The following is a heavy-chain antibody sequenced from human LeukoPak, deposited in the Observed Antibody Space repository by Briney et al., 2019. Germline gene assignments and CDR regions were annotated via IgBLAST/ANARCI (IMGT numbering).Heavy chain of an antibody. D-gene: IGHD5-24*01. J-gene: IGHJ3*02. CDR3: AKARGDGYNDAFDM. CDR1: GFTFSKNG. Sequence: GGSLRLSXAASGFTFSKNGMHWVRQAPGKGLEWMALIRYDTNNKYYADSVKGRFTISGDTSKLYLQMNSLRDEDTAVYYCAKARGDGYNDAFDMWGQGTMVTVSS. CDR2: IRYDTNNK. V-gene: IGHV3-30*02.